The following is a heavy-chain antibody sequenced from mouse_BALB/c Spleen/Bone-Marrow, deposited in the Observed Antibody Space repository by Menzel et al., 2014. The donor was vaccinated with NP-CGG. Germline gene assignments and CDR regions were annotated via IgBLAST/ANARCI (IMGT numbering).Heavy chain of an antibody. CDR3: ARGYYYGSTYGCYFDA. Sequence: SGPKITRPRSSVRLSCKASAYAFTSYWMQWVKQRPGQGLEWIGAIYPGDGDTRYTQKFKGKATLTADKSSSTAYMQLSSLASEDSAVYYCARGYYYGSTYGCYFDAWG. V-gene: IGHV1-87*01. J-gene: IGHJ1*01. CDR2: IYPGDGDT. CDR1: AYAFTSYW. D-gene: IGHD1-1*01.